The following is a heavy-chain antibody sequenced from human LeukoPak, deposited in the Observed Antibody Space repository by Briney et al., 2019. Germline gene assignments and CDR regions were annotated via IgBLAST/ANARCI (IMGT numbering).Heavy chain of an antibody. V-gene: IGHV3-48*04. Sequence: GGSLRLSCVASEFNFGSYSMNWVRQAPGKGLEWVSYISISGTTIYYADSVKGRFTISRDNAKNSLYLQMNSLRAEDTAVYYCARASSSWDGGDYWGQGTLVTVSS. CDR3: ARASSSWDGGDY. J-gene: IGHJ4*02. D-gene: IGHD6-13*01. CDR2: ISISGTTI. CDR1: EFNFGSYS.